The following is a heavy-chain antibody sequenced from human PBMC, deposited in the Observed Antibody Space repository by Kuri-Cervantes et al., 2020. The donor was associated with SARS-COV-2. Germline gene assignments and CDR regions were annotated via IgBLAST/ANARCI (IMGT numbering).Heavy chain of an antibody. V-gene: IGHV4-39*01. J-gene: IGHJ4*02. CDR3: ARRGAFSGTVHFFDY. D-gene: IGHD3-3*02. CDR2: IYYSGST. CDR1: GGSISSSSYY. Sequence: SETLSLTCTVSGGSISSSSYYWGWIRQPTGKGLEWIGSIYYSGSTYYNPSLKRRVTISVYTSKNPFSLKLSSVTAADTAVYYCARRGAFSGTVHFFDYWGQGTLVTVSS.